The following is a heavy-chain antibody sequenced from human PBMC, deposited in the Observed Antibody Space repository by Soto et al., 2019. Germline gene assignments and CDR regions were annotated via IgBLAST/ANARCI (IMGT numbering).Heavy chain of an antibody. Sequence: QVQLVQSGAEVKKPGASVKVSCKVSGYTLTELCMHWVRQAPGKGLEWMGGFDPEDGETIYAQKFQGRVTLIEDASTDTAYMELSSLRSEDTAVYYCATVMTGTTEPWFDPWGQGTLVTVSS. CDR3: ATVMTGTTEPWFDP. V-gene: IGHV1-24*01. J-gene: IGHJ5*02. CDR1: GYTLTELC. CDR2: FDPEDGET. D-gene: IGHD1-20*01.